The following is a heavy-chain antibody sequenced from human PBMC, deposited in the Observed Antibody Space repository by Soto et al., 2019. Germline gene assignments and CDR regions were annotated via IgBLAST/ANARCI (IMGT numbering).Heavy chain of an antibody. D-gene: IGHD1-26*01. V-gene: IGHV3-23*01. Sequence: GGSLRLSCAASGFTFSTYAMSWVRQAPGKGLEWVAAISGRDGSTYYADSVRGRFTISRDTFKNTLYLQMNSLRAEDTAVYFFAKDRLSGSYHRYFDSWGQGTLVTVSS. CDR3: AKDRLSGSYHRYFDS. CDR1: GFTFSTYA. CDR2: ISGRDGST. J-gene: IGHJ4*02.